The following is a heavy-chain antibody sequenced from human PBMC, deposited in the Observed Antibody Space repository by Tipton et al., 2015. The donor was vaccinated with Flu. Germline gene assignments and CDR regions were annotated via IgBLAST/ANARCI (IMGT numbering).Heavy chain of an antibody. J-gene: IGHJ4*02. CDR2: ISWNSGNI. V-gene: IGHV3-9*01. CDR3: AKGLGTYGNFDY. D-gene: IGHD3-10*01. CDR1: GFTFDDYA. Sequence: SLRLSCATSGFTFDDYATHWVRQGPGKGLEWVSSISWNSGNIDYAESVKGRFTISRDNAKKSLFLEMNSLTSEDTALYYCAKGLGTYGNFDYWGQGTLVTVSS.